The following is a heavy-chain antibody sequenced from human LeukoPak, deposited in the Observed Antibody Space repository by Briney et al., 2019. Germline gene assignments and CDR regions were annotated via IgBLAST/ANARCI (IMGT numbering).Heavy chain of an antibody. J-gene: IGHJ4*02. CDR3: AKDPSSSWSYYFDY. D-gene: IGHD6-13*01. CDR2: IRYDGSNK. Sequence: GGSLRLSCAASGFTFSSYGMHWVRQAPGKGLEWVAFIRYDGSNKYYADSVKGRFTISRDNSKNTLYLQMNSLRAEDTAVYYCAKDPSSSWSYYFDYWGQGTLVTVSS. V-gene: IGHV3-30*02. CDR1: GFTFSSYG.